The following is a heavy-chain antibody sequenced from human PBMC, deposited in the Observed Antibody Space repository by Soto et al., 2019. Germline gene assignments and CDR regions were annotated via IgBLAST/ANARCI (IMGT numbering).Heavy chain of an antibody. J-gene: IGHJ6*03. CDR1: GFTFSSYD. D-gene: IGHD4-17*01. Sequence: GGSLRLSCAASGFTFSSYDMHWVRQATGKGLEWVSAIGTAGDTYYPGSVKGRFTISRENAQNSLYLQMNSLRAGDTAVYYCARGGDYGDYYMDVWGKGTTVTVSS. CDR2: IGTAGDT. CDR3: ARGGDYGDYYMDV. V-gene: IGHV3-13*01.